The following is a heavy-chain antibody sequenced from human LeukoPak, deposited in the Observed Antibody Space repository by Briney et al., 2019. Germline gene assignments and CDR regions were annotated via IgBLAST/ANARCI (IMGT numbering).Heavy chain of an antibody. D-gene: IGHD6-19*01. J-gene: IGHJ3*02. CDR3: ARDYESSGSNGAFDI. Sequence: PGRSLRLSCAASGFTVSTNYMSWVRQAPGKGLEWVSVIYSGGSTHYAESVKGRSTISRDNSKNTVYLQMNSVRAEDTAVYYCARDYESSGSNGAFDIWGQGTMVTVSS. CDR2: IYSGGST. V-gene: IGHV3-53*01. CDR1: GFTVSTNY.